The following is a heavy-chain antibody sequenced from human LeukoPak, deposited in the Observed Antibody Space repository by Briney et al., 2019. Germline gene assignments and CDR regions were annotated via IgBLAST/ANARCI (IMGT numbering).Heavy chain of an antibody. V-gene: IGHV1-3*01. CDR1: GYTFTSYA. Sequence: GASVKVSCKASGYTFTSYAMHWVRQAPGQRLEWMGWINAGNGNTKYSQKFQGRVTITRDTSASTAYMELSSLRSEDTAVYYCARRRGVAGTGTKYYFDYWGQGTLVTVSS. CDR3: ARRRGVAGTGTKYYFDY. J-gene: IGHJ4*02. CDR2: INAGNGNT. D-gene: IGHD6-19*01.